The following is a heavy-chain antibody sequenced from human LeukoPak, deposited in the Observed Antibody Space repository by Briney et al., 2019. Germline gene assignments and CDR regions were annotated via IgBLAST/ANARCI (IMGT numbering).Heavy chain of an antibody. Sequence: GGSLRLSCAASGFTFSSYDMTWVRQVPGKGLEWVSTSDSVGNTFYADSVKGRFTISRDNSKNTLYLQMNSQRAEDTAVYYCAKDMLAGTTPRTDFWGQGTLVTVSS. J-gene: IGHJ4*02. D-gene: IGHD6-13*01. CDR1: GFTFSSYD. CDR2: SDSVGNT. CDR3: AKDMLAGTTPRTDF. V-gene: IGHV3-23*01.